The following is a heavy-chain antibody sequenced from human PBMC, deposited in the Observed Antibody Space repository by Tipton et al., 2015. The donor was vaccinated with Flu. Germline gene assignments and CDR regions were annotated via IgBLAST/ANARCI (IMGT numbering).Heavy chain of an antibody. CDR1: GFRFSSYY. J-gene: IGHJ4*02. CDR3: ARGGWASDSNNLLDY. D-gene: IGHD1/OR15-1a*01. V-gene: IGHV3-11*01. CDR2: ISSGGTTM. Sequence: QLVQSGGGLVKPGGSLRLSCAPTGFRFSSYYMNWIRQAPGKGLEWLSYISSGGTTMYYADSVKGRFSISRDNAKNSLYLQMNSLRAEDTAFYYCARGGWASDSNNLLDYWGQGTLVTVSS.